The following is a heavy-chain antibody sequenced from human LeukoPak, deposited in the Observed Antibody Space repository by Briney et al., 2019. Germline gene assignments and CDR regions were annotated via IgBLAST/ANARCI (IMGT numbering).Heavy chain of an antibody. V-gene: IGHV3-30*19. J-gene: IGHJ4*02. CDR2: ISYDGSNK. CDR3: ARDMDYYDSSGYYPDY. D-gene: IGHD3-22*01. CDR1: GFTFSSYG. Sequence: GRSLRLSCAASGFTFSSYGMHWVRQAPGKGLEWVAVISYDGSNKYYADSVKGRFTISRDNSKNTLYLQMNSLRAEDTAVYYCARDMDYYDSSGYYPDYWGQGTLVTVSS.